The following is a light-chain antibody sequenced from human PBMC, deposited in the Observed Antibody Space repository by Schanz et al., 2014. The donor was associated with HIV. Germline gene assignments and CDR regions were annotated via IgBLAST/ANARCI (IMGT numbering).Light chain of an antibody. CDR3: NSYSHSNTYV. CDR2: EVS. V-gene: IGLV2-8*01. J-gene: IGLJ1*01. Sequence: QSALTQPPSASGSPGQSVTISCTGTSSDVGGYNYVSWYQQHPGKAPKIMIYEVSKRPSGVSNRFSGSKSGNTASLTISGLQPEDEADYYCNSYSHSNTYVFGSGTKLTVL. CDR1: SSDVGGYNY.